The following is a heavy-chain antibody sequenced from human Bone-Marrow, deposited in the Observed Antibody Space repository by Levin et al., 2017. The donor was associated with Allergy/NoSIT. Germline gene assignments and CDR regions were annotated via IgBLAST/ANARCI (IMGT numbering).Heavy chain of an antibody. CDR3: ARDEESFGDAFDI. Sequence: PGGSLRLSCAASGFTFSRYGMIWVRQAPGKGLEWVSYISARTTTIYYADSVRGRFTISRDDAKNTLFLQMSSLRVEDTAVYYCARDEESFGDAFDIWGQGTRVTVSP. CDR2: ISARTTTI. D-gene: IGHD3-10*01. V-gene: IGHV3-48*01. J-gene: IGHJ3*02. CDR1: GFTFSRYG.